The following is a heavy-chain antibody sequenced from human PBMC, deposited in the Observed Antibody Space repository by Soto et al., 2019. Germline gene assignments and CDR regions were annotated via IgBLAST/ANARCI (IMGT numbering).Heavy chain of an antibody. Sequence: ASVKVSFKASGYTFTGYYMHWVRQAPGQGLEWMGWINPNSGGTNYAQKFQGWVTMTRDTSISTAYMELSRLRSDDTAVYYCARVSSHYDILTGYVYYFDYWGQGTLVTVSS. J-gene: IGHJ4*02. V-gene: IGHV1-2*04. CDR1: GYTFTGYY. CDR3: ARVSSHYDILTGYVYYFDY. D-gene: IGHD3-9*01. CDR2: INPNSGGT.